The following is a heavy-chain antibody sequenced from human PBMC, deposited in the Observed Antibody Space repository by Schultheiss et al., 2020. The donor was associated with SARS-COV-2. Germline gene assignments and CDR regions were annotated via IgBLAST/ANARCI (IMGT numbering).Heavy chain of an antibody. CDR3: AREFVEMATMLSWDY. Sequence: GGSLRLSCAASGFTFSNYGMHWVRQAPGKGLEWVAVISYDGSNKSYAESVKGRFTISRDMNTLYLQMNSLRIEDTAVYFCAREFVEMATMLSWDYWGQGTLVTVSS. D-gene: IGHD5-24*01. CDR2: ISYDGSNK. V-gene: IGHV3-30*03. CDR1: GFTFSNYG. J-gene: IGHJ4*02.